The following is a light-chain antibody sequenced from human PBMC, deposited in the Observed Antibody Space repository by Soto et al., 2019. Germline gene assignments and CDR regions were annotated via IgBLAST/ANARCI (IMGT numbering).Light chain of an antibody. V-gene: IGLV4-60*02. CDR3: ETWDSNTRV. CDR2: LEGSGSY. J-gene: IGLJ3*02. Sequence: QLVLTQSSSASASLGSSVKLTCTLSSGHSSYIIAWHQQQPGKAPRYLMKLEGSGSYNKGSGVPDRFSGSSSGADRYLTISNLPFEDAADYYCETWDSNTRVFGGGTKITVL. CDR1: SGHSSYI.